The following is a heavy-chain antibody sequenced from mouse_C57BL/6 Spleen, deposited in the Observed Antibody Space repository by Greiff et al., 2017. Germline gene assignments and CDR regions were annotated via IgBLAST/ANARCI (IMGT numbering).Heavy chain of an antibody. D-gene: IGHD2-13*01. V-gene: IGHV1-80*01. CDR2: IYPGDGDT. Sequence: QVQLKESGAELVKPGASVKISCKASGYAFSSYWMNWVKQRPGKGLEWIGQIYPGDGDTNYNGKFKGKATLTADKSSSPAYMQLSSLTSEDSAVYFCARSDYAWFAYWGQGTLVTVSA. CDR3: ARSDYAWFAY. J-gene: IGHJ3*01. CDR1: GYAFSSYW.